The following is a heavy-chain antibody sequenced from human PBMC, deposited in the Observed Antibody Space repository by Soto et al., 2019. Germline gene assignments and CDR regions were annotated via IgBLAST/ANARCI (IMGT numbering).Heavy chain of an antibody. D-gene: IGHD1-26*01. CDR2: MYYRGNT. CDR1: GDSLSSRTYY. CDR3: ARTLPTGSYFRY. Sequence: SETLSLTGTVSGDSLSSRTYYWGWIRQPPGKGLEWIGTMYYRGNTYYTPSLKSRVTMSVDTSNNQFSLKLTSVTAADTAVYYCARTLPTGSYFRYWGHGTLVTVSS. J-gene: IGHJ4*01. V-gene: IGHV4-39*01.